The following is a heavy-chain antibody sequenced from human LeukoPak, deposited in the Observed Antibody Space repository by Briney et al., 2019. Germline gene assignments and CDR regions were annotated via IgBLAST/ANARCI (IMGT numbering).Heavy chain of an antibody. V-gene: IGHV3-7*01. Sequence: GGSLRLSCAASGFTFSIYELSWVRQAPGKGLEWVSNINRDGSAIYYVDSVKGRFTISRDNTKNSLYLQMNSLRAEDTAAYYCVRRGGSSIWYLKHYFDYWGEGNLVTVSS. J-gene: IGHJ4*02. D-gene: IGHD6-13*01. CDR1: GFTFSIYE. CDR2: INRDGSAI. CDR3: VRRGGSSIWYLKHYFDY.